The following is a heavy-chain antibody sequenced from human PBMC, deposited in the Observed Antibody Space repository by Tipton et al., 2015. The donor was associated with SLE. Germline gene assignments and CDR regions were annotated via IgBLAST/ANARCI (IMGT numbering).Heavy chain of an antibody. CDR3: ARALDDYIAFDI. Sequence: TLSLTCTVSGGSISSSSYYWGWIRQPPGKGLEWIGSIYYSGSTYYNPSLKSRVTISVDTSKNQFPLKLSSVTAADTAVYYCARALDDYIAFDIWGQGTMVTVSS. V-gene: IGHV4-39*01. D-gene: IGHD4-11*01. CDR2: IYYSGST. J-gene: IGHJ3*02. CDR1: GGSISSSSYY.